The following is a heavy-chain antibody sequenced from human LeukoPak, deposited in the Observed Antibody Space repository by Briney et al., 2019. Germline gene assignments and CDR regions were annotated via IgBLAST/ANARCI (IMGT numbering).Heavy chain of an antibody. J-gene: IGHJ4*02. CDR1: GYTFTSYD. V-gene: IGHV1-8*01. CDR3: AIDLEKYFDY. Sequence: GASVKVSCKASGYTFTSYDINWVRQATGQGLEWMGWMNPNSGNTGYAQKFQGRVTITADKSTSTAYMELSSLRSEDTAVYYCAIDLEKYFDYWGQGTLVTVSS. CDR2: MNPNSGNT. D-gene: IGHD3-9*01.